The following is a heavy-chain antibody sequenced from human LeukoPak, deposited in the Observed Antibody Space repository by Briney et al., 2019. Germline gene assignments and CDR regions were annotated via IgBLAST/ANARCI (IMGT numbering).Heavy chain of an antibody. CDR1: GFTFSSYS. J-gene: IGHJ6*02. CDR2: ISSGGSTI. D-gene: IGHD3/OR15-3a*01. CDR3: ARDDLGTSFYSYGMDV. V-gene: IGHV3-48*01. Sequence: GGSLRLSCAASGFTFSSYSMNWVRQAPGKGLEWISYISSGGSTIYYRDSVKGRFTISRDNAKNSLYLQMNSLRAEDTALYYCARDDLGTSFYSYGMDVWGRGTTVTVSS.